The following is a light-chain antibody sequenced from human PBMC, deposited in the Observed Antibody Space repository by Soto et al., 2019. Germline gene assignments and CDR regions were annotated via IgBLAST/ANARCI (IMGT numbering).Light chain of an antibody. V-gene: IGKV2-30*01. Sequence: DVVMTQSPLSLSVTLGQPASISCWSTQGLLYSDGNTYLNWFQQRPGQSPRRLIYKVSVRDSGVPDRFSGSGSGTDFTLKISRVEAEDVGIYYCMQGTHRPITFVQGTRLEIK. CDR3: MQGTHRPIT. CDR2: KVS. J-gene: IGKJ5*01. CDR1: QGLLYSDGNTY.